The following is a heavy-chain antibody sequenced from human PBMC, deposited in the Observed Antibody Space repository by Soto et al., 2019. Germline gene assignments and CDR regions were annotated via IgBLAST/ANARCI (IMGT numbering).Heavy chain of an antibody. D-gene: IGHD6-13*01. CDR3: AKDRSFPDDVFDI. CDR2: IVAGGGTT. V-gene: IGHV3-23*01. CDR1: GFTFSTYA. Sequence: EGQLLESGGGLVQPGGSLRLSCAASGFTFSTYAMSWVRQAPGKGLEWISAIVAGGGTTWYADSVKGRFTISRDNSKDTLYLQMNSRRAEDTALYYCAKDRSFPDDVFDIWGQGTMVTVSS. J-gene: IGHJ3*02.